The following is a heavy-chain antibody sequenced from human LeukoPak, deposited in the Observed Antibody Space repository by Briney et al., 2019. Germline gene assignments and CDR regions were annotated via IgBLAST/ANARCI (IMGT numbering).Heavy chain of an antibody. J-gene: IGHJ4*02. Sequence: GGSLRLSCVASGFIFSGYGMHWVRQAPGKGLEWVAVIWYDGSNKYYADSVKGRFTISRDNSKNTLYLLMNSLRGEDMAVYYCAKGRDSAYDWVDFWGQGTLVTVSS. CDR2: IWYDGSNK. V-gene: IGHV3-33*06. CDR1: GFIFSGYG. D-gene: IGHD5-12*01. CDR3: AKGRDSAYDWVDF.